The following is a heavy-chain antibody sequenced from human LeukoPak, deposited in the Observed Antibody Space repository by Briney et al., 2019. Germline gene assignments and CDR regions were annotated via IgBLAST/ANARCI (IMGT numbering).Heavy chain of an antibody. D-gene: IGHD3-10*01. V-gene: IGHV4-4*07. J-gene: IGHJ5*02. Sequence: SETLSLTCTDSGGSISSYYWSWIRQPAGKGLEWIGRIYTSGSTNYNPSLKSRVTMSVDTSKNQFSLKLSSVTAADTAVYYCARDSPPLMVRGAWWFGPRGQRTLVTVSS. CDR1: GGSISSYY. CDR2: IYTSGST. CDR3: ARDSPPLMVRGAWWFGP.